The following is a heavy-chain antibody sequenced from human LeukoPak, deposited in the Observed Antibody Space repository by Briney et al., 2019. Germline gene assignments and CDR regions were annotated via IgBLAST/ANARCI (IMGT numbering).Heavy chain of an antibody. Sequence: GGSLRLSCAASGFTFSSYGMHWVRQAPGKGLEWVAVIWYDGSNKYYADSVKGRFTISRDNSKNTLYQQMNSLRAEDTAVYYCARDWHHGGDNPFDYWGQGTLVTVSS. CDR2: IWYDGSNK. J-gene: IGHJ4*02. CDR1: GFTFSSYG. CDR3: ARDWHHGGDNPFDY. V-gene: IGHV3-33*01. D-gene: IGHD2-21*02.